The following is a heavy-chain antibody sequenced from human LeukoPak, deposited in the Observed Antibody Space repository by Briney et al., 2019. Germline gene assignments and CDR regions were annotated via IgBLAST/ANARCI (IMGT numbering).Heavy chain of an antibody. CDR3: AKDRSCSGSSCNVGS. J-gene: IGHJ3*01. CDR1: GLSVGSNY. CDR2: ISGSGGST. V-gene: IGHV3-23*01. Sequence: GGSLRLSCAASGLSVGSNYMSWVRQAPGKGLEWVSAISGSGGSTFYADSVKGRFTISRDNSKSTLFLQMNGLRAEDTAVYYCAKDRSCSGSSCNVGSWGQGTMVTVSS. D-gene: IGHD2-2*01.